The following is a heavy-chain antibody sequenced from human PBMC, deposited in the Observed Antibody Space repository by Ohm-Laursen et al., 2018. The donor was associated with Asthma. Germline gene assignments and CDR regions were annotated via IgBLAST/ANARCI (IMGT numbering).Heavy chain of an antibody. Sequence: SLRLSCAASGFSFSNYGVHWVRQAPGKGPEWVAVISFDGSIKVYADSVKGRFTISKDNSKNTVSLQMDGLRADDTAVYYCARDGAVGYCSGSNCFTYNWFDPWGPGTLVTVSS. CDR3: ARDGAVGYCSGSNCFTYNWFDP. CDR2: ISFDGSIK. J-gene: IGHJ5*02. CDR1: GFSFSNYG. V-gene: IGHV3-30*03. D-gene: IGHD2-15*01.